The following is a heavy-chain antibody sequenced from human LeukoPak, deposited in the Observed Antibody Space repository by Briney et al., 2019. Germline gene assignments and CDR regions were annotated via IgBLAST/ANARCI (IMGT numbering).Heavy chain of an antibody. CDR3: ARGFNGRGPTN. CDR2: INHSGST. V-gene: IGHV4-34*01. D-gene: IGHD3-10*01. Sequence: PSETLSLTCTVSGGSISSYYWSWIRQPPGKGLEWIGEINHSGSTKYNPSLKSRVTVSVDPSKNQFSLKVTSVTAADTAVYYCARGFNGRGPTNWGQGALVTVSS. CDR1: GGSISSYY. J-gene: IGHJ4*02.